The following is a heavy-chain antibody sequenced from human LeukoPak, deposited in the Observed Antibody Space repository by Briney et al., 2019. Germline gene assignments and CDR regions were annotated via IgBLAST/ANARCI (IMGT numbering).Heavy chain of an antibody. V-gene: IGHV3-11*01. J-gene: IGHJ4*02. CDR2: ISSSGSTI. CDR1: GFTFSDYY. Sequence: PGGSLRLSCAASGFTFSDYYMSWIRQAPGKGLEWVSYISSSGSTIYYADSVKGRFTISRDNAKNSLYLQMNSLRAGDTAVYYCARTQELVLGLFDYWGQGTLVTVSS. CDR3: ARTQELVLGLFDY. D-gene: IGHD6-13*01.